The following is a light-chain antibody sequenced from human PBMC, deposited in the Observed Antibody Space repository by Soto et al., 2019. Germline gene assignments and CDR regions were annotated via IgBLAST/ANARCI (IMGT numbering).Light chain of an antibody. V-gene: IGKV1-5*03. J-gene: IGKJ1*01. CDR3: QHYQRYPLT. Sequence: DIQMTQSPSTLSASVGDRVTIACRASQTISGYLAWYQQKSGKAPKLLIYEASSLESGVPSRFSGSGSGTEFTLTISGLQPDDFASYYCQHYQRYPLTFGQGTKVEIK. CDR1: QTISGY. CDR2: EAS.